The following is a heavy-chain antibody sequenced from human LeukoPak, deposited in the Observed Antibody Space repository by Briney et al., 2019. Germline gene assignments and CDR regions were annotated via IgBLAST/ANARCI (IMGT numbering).Heavy chain of an antibody. J-gene: IGHJ4*02. Sequence: GGSLRLSCAASGFTFSRYWMHWVRQAPGKGLVWVSRINNDGSDTSYADSVKGRFTISRDNAKNTLFLQMNSLRAEDTAVYYCARVRGGGYSSASYSDYWGQGTLVTVSS. CDR1: GFTFSRYW. CDR2: INNDGSDT. CDR3: ARVRGGGYSSASYSDY. V-gene: IGHV3-74*01. D-gene: IGHD6-19*01.